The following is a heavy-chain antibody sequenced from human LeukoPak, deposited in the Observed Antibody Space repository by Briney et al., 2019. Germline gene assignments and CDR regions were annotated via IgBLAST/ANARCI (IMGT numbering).Heavy chain of an antibody. V-gene: IGHV4-34*01. D-gene: IGHD6-13*01. CDR3: ARGWYPDY. CDR1: GGSFSGYY. Sequence: SETLSLTCAVYGGSFSGYYWSWIRQPPGKGLEWIGEINRSGSTNYNPSLKSRVTISVDTSKNQFSLKLSSVTAADTAVYYCARGWYPDYWGQGTLVTVSS. J-gene: IGHJ4*02. CDR2: INRSGST.